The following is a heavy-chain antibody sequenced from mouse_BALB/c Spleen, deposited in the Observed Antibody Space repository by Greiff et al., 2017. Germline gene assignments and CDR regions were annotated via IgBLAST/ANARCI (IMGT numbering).Heavy chain of an antibody. V-gene: IGHV5-6-5*01. CDR1: GFTFSSYA. Sequence: EVHLVESGGGLVKPGGSLKLSCAASGFTFSSYAMSWVRQTPEKRLEWVASISSGGSTYYPDSVKGRFTISRDNARNILYLQMSSLRSADTAMYYCARVPTAGYFDVWGAGTTVTVSS. J-gene: IGHJ1*01. CDR2: ISSGGST. D-gene: IGHD1-2*01. CDR3: ARVPTAGYFDV.